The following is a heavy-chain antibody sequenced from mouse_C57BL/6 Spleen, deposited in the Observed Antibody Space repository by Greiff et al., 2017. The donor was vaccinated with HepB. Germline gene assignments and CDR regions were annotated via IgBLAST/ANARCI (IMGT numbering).Heavy chain of an antibody. J-gene: IGHJ1*03. Sequence: QVQLQQSGAELVKPGASVKLSCTASGYTFTEYTIHWVKQRSGQGLAWIGWFYPGSGSIKYNEKFKDKATLTADNSSSTVYMELSRLTSEDSAVYFCARHGVPVGAPWGYFDVWGTGTTVTVSS. V-gene: IGHV1-62-2*01. CDR3: ARHGVPVGAPWGYFDV. D-gene: IGHD1-1*01. CDR2: FYPGSGSI. CDR1: GYTFTEYT.